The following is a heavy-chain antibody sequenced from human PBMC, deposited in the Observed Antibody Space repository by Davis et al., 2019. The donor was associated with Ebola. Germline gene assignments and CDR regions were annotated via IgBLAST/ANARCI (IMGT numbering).Heavy chain of an antibody. CDR2: ISSSSSTI. CDR3: ASKTGTTYYYYGMDV. CDR1: GFTFSSYS. Sequence: GESLKIPCAASGFTFSSYSMNWVRQAPGKGLEWVSYISSSSSTIYYADSVKGRFTISRDNAKNSLYLQMNSLRDEDTAVYYCASKTGTTYYYYGMDVWGQGTTVTVSS. J-gene: IGHJ6*02. D-gene: IGHD1-1*01. V-gene: IGHV3-48*02.